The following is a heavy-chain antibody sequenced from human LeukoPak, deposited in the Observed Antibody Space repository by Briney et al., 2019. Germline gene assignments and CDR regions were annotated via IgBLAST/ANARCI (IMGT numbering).Heavy chain of an antibody. J-gene: IGHJ5*02. V-gene: IGHV1-2*02. CDR3: ARGRRIAARLSWFDP. Sequence: GASVKASCKASGYTFTGYYMHWVRQAPGQGLEWMGWINPNSGGTNYAQKFQGRVTMTRDTSISTAYMELSRLRSDDTAVYYCARGRRIAARLSWFDPWGQGTLVTVSS. CDR1: GYTFTGYY. D-gene: IGHD6-6*01. CDR2: INPNSGGT.